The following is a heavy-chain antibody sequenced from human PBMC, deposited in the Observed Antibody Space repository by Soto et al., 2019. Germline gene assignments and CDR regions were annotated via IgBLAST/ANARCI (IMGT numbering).Heavy chain of an antibody. CDR1: GFTFSSYS. Sequence: GGSLRLSCAASGFTFSSYSMNWVRQAPGKGLEWVSSISSSSSYIYYADSVKGRFTISRDNAKNSLYLQMNSLRAEDTAVYYCAREFKWFGELLSFSYWGQGTLVTVSS. V-gene: IGHV3-21*01. CDR2: ISSSSSYI. D-gene: IGHD3-10*01. CDR3: AREFKWFGELLSFSY. J-gene: IGHJ4*02.